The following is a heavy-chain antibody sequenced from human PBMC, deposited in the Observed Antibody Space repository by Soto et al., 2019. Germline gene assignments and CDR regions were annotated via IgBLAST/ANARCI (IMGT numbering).Heavy chain of an antibody. CDR3: ARDEILILGVVITTQNYYYYGMDV. J-gene: IGHJ6*02. V-gene: IGHV1-18*01. CDR1: GYTFTSYG. Sequence: ASVKVSCKASGYTFTSYGISWVRQAPGQGLEWMGWISAYNGNTNYAQKLQGRVTMTTDTSTSTAYMELRSLRSDDTAVYYCARDEILILGVVITTQNYYYYGMDVWGQGTTVTVSS. CDR2: ISAYNGNT. D-gene: IGHD3-3*01.